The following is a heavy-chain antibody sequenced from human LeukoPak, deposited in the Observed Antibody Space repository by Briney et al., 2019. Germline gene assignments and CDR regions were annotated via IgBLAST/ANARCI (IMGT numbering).Heavy chain of an antibody. J-gene: IGHJ4*02. Sequence: SGGSLRLSCRASGFSFSGYWMSWVRQAPGKGLEWVANIKDDGSQKNYVDSMKGRFIISRDNAKNSLYLQLSSLRAEDTAVYYCAREVVATASAFDYWGQGTLVTVSS. V-gene: IGHV3-7*03. CDR3: AREVVATASAFDY. CDR1: GFSFSGYW. CDR2: IKDDGSQK. D-gene: IGHD2-21*01.